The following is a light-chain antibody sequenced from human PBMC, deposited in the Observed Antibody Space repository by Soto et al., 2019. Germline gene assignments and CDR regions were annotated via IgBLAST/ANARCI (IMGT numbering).Light chain of an antibody. CDR3: TSYVGNDIWV. J-gene: IGLJ3*02. Sequence: QSALTQPPSASGSPGQSVTISCTGTSSDVGAYKYVSWYQQYPGKAPKLMIYDVTKRPSGVTDRFSGSKSGNTDSLTVSGIQAEDEADYYCTSYVGNDIWVFGGGTKVTVL. CDR1: SSDVGAYKY. CDR2: DVT. V-gene: IGLV2-8*01.